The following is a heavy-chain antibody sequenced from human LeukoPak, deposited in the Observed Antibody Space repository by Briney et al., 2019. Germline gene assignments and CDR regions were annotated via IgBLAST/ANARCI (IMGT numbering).Heavy chain of an antibody. CDR2: INQHGSET. J-gene: IGHJ3*02. D-gene: IGHD5-12*01. CDR1: GFTFSSYE. Sequence: GGSLRLSCAASGFTFSSYEMHWVRQAPGKGLEWVAYINQHGSETFYVDSVKGRFTISRDNTQNSPYLQMNSLRPEDTALYYCVRDAGYSGYMINDIWGQGTMVTVSS. CDR3: VRDAGYSGYMINDI. V-gene: IGHV3-7*01.